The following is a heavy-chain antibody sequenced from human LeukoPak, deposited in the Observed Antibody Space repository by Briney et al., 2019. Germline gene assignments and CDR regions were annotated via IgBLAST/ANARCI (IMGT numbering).Heavy chain of an antibody. Sequence: SETLSLTCAVYGGSFSGYYWRWIRQPPGKGLEWIGEINHSGSTNYNPSLKSRVTISVDTSKNQFSLKLSSVTAADTAVYYCARGGEKWLPPGNFDYWGQGTLVTVSS. CDR3: ARGGEKWLPPGNFDY. J-gene: IGHJ4*02. CDR1: GGSFSGYY. D-gene: IGHD6-19*01. V-gene: IGHV4-34*01. CDR2: INHSGST.